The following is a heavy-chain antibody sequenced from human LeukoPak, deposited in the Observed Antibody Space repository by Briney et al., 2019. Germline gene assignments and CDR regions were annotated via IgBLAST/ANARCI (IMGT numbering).Heavy chain of an antibody. CDR1: GFTFSNYA. Sequence: GGSLRLSCAASGFTFSNYAMSWVRQAPGKGLEWVSGIRGSGGATYYADSVKGRFTISRDNSKSTLYLQMNSLRAEDTAVYYCAKEGYYGSGSFPDSWGQGTLVTVSS. CDR2: IRGSGGAT. CDR3: AKEGYYGSGSFPDS. J-gene: IGHJ4*02. V-gene: IGHV3-23*01. D-gene: IGHD3-10*01.